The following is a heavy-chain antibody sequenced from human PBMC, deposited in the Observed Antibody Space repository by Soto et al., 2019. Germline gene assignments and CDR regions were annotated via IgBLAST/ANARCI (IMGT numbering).Heavy chain of an antibody. D-gene: IGHD2-15*01. CDR3: TRVSPDCSDGSCYPLN. Sequence: GGSLRLSCMASGLTFRDYAIIWFRQATGEGLQWVSFIRSNIYDGTTEYAASVEGRFTISRDDSNTIAYLQMNSLKIEDTGVYYCTRVSPDCSDGSCYPLNWGQGTLVTVSS. J-gene: IGHJ4*02. CDR2: IRSNIYDGTT. CDR1: GLTFRDYA. V-gene: IGHV3-49*03.